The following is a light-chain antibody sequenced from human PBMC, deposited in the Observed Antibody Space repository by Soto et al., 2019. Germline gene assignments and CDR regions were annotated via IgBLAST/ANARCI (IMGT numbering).Light chain of an antibody. CDR2: DNN. CDR3: GTWDSSLSVV. V-gene: IGLV1-51*01. Sequence: QSVLTQPPSVSAAPGQKVTISCSGSSSNIGNNYVSWYQQLPGTAPKLLIYDNNKRPSGIPDRFSGSNSGTSATLGITGLQTGDEADYYCGTWDSSLSVVFGGGTKVTVL. J-gene: IGLJ2*01. CDR1: SSNIGNNY.